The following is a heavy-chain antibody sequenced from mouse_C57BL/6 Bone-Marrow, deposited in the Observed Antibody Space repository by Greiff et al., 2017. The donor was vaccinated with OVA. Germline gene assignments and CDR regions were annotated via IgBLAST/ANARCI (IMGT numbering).Heavy chain of an antibody. CDR1: GFTFSSYA. D-gene: IGHD4-1*01. J-gene: IGHJ4*01. Sequence: EVMLVESGGGLVKPGGSLKLSCAASGFTFSSYAMSWVRQTPEKRLEWVATISDGGSYTYYPDNVKGRFTISRDNAKNNLYLQMSHLKAEDTAMYYCARLGDAMDYWGQGTSVTVSS. V-gene: IGHV5-4*03. CDR3: ARLGDAMDY. CDR2: ISDGGSYT.